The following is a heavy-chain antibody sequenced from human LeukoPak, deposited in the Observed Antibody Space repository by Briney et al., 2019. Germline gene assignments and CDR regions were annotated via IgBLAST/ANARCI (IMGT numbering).Heavy chain of an antibody. CDR3: ARDGYGSGWGRAFDI. CDR2: IYYSGST. Sequence: SETLSLTCTVSGGSMSSYYWSWIRQPPGKGLEWIGYIYYSGSTNYNPSLKSRVTISVDTSKNQFSLKLSSVTAADTAMYYCARDGYGSGWGRAFDIWGQGTMVTVSS. J-gene: IGHJ3*02. V-gene: IGHV4-59*01. D-gene: IGHD6-19*01. CDR1: GGSMSSYY.